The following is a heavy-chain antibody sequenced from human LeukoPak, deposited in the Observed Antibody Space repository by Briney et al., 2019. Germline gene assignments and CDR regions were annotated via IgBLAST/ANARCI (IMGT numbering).Heavy chain of an antibody. CDR3: ARDHQYCSSTSCYWEYYYYYGMDV. Sequence: GASVKVSCKASGYTLTGYYMHWVRQAPGQGLEWMGCINPNSGGTNYAQKFQGRVTMTRDTSISTAYMELSRLRSDDTAVYYCARDHQYCSSTSCYWEYYYYYGMDVWGQGTTVTVSS. CDR1: GYTLTGYY. CDR2: INPNSGGT. J-gene: IGHJ6*02. D-gene: IGHD2-2*01. V-gene: IGHV1-2*02.